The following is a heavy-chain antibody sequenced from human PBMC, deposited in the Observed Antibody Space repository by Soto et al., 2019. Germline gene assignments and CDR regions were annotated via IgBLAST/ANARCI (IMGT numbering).Heavy chain of an antibody. J-gene: IGHJ6*03. CDR1: GYTFTSYD. CDR2: MNPNSGNT. V-gene: IGHV1-8*01. Sequence: ASVKVSCKASGYTFTSYDINWVRQATGQGLEWMGWMNPNSGNTGYAQKFQGRVTMTRNTSISTAYMELSSLRSEDTAVYYCARAARTTVTPNYYYYYYYMDVWGKGTTVTVSS. CDR3: ARAARTTVTPNYYYYYYYMDV. D-gene: IGHD4-4*01.